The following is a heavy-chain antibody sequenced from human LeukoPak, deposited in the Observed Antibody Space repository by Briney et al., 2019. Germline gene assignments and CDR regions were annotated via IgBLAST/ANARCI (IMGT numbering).Heavy chain of an antibody. CDR2: IYHSGST. D-gene: IGHD6-13*01. V-gene: IGHV4-4*02. CDR1: GGSISSSNW. CDR3: VRAPVPYSSSWYPGNWFDP. J-gene: IGHJ5*02. Sequence: SGTLSLTCVVSGGSISSSNWWSWVRQPPGKGLEWIGEIYHSGSTNYNPSLKSRVTISVDKSKNQFSLKLSSVTAADTAVYYCVRAPVPYSSSWYPGNWFDPWGQGTLVTVSS.